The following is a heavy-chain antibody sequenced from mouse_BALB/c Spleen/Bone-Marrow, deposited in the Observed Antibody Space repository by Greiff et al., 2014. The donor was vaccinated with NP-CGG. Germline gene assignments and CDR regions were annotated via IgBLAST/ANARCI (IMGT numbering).Heavy chain of an antibody. J-gene: IGHJ3*01. CDR1: GYTFTSYW. CDR2: INPSNGRT. CDR3: ARYDGPAWFAY. D-gene: IGHD2-3*01. Sequence: VQLQQSGAEPVKPGASVKLSCKASGYTFTSYWIHWVKLRPGHGLEWIGEINPSNGRTNYNEKFKNKATLTVDKSSSTAYIQLSSLTSEDSAVYYCARYDGPAWFAYWGQGTLVTVS. V-gene: IGHV1S81*02.